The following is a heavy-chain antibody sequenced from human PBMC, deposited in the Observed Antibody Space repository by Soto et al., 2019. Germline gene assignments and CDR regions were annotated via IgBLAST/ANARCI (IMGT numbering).Heavy chain of an antibody. Sequence: PSQTLSLTCVISGDSVSSNSAAWNWIRQSPSRGLEWLGRTYYRSRWYNDYAVSVRSRITVNADTSKNQFSLHLNSVTPEDTAVYYCARGRIAVAGTGDWFDPWGQGTQVTVST. CDR1: GDSVSSNSAA. J-gene: IGHJ5*02. CDR2: TYYRSRWYN. D-gene: IGHD6-19*01. V-gene: IGHV6-1*01. CDR3: ARGRIAVAGTGDWFDP.